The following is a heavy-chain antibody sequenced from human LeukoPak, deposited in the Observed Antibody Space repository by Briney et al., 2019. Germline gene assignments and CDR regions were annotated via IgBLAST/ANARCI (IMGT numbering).Heavy chain of an antibody. Sequence: PGGSLRLSCAASGFTFDDYGMSWVRQAPGKGLEWVSGINWNGGSTGYTDSVKGRFTISRDNSKNTLYLQMNSLRAEDTAVYYCARDGRGYSGYDYPTYYFDYWGQGTLVTVSS. CDR2: INWNGGST. V-gene: IGHV3-20*04. CDR3: ARDGRGYSGYDYPTYYFDY. D-gene: IGHD5-12*01. J-gene: IGHJ4*02. CDR1: GFTFDDYG.